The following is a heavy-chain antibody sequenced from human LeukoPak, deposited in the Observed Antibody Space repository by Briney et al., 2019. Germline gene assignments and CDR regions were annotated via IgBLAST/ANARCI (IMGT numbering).Heavy chain of an antibody. V-gene: IGHV4-34*01. CDR2: INHSGST. D-gene: IGHD6-13*01. CDR3: ARLAAAGTVDY. CDR1: GGSFSGYY. Sequence: SETLSLTCAVYGGSFSGYYWSWIRQPPGKGLEWIGEINHSGSTNYNPSLKSRVTISVDTCKNQFSLKLSSVTAADTAVYYCARLAAAGTVDYWGQGTLVTVSS. J-gene: IGHJ4*02.